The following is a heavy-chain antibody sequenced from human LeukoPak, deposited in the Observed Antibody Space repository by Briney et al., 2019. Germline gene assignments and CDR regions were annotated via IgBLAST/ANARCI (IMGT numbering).Heavy chain of an antibody. D-gene: IGHD6-13*01. V-gene: IGHV4-30-2*01. CDR1: GGSISSGGYS. CDR3: ARYIAAAGVDY. Sequence: SETLSLTCAVSGGSISSGGYSWSWIRQPPGKGLEWIGYIYHSGSTYYNPSLKSRVIISVDRSKNQFSLKLSSVTAADTAVYYCARYIAAAGVDYWGQGTLVTVSS. J-gene: IGHJ4*02. CDR2: IYHSGST.